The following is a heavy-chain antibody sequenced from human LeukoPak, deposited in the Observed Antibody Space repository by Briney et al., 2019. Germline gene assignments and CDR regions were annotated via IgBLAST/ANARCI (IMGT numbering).Heavy chain of an antibody. CDR2: ISASSSGI. D-gene: IGHD1-26*01. CDR1: GFTFSDFD. V-gene: IGHV3-11*06. J-gene: IGHJ4*02. Sequence: GGSLRLSCAASGFTFSDFDMSWIRQAPGKGLEWVSYISASSSGIDYADSVKGRFTISRDNAKNTVYLQMNSLRVEDTAVYYCARDRIVGTSFDFWGQGILVTVSS. CDR3: ARDRIVGTSFDF.